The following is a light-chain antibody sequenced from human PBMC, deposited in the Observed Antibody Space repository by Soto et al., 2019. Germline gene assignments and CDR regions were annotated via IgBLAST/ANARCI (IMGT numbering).Light chain of an antibody. CDR1: SSDVGNYNR. J-gene: IGLJ1*01. CDR2: EVS. CDR3: SSYTSSSTYV. V-gene: IGLV2-18*02. Sequence: QSVLTQPPSVSGSTGQSVTISCTGTSSDVGNYNRVSWYQQPPGTAPKVIIYEVSNRPSGVPDRFSGSKSGNTASLTISGLQAEDEADYYCSSYTSSSTYVFGTGTKVTVL.